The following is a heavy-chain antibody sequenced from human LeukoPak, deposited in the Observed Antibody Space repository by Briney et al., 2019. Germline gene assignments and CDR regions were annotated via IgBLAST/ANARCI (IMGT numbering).Heavy chain of an antibody. Sequence: GRSLRLSCAASGFTFSSYAMHWVRQAPGKGLEWVAVISYDGSNKYYADSVKGRFTISRDNSKNTLYLQMNSLRAEDTAVYYCARERMFGEYFQHWGQGKLVTVSS. CDR2: ISYDGSNK. CDR3: ARERMFGEYFQH. J-gene: IGHJ1*01. V-gene: IGHV3-30-3*01. D-gene: IGHD3-16*01. CDR1: GFTFSSYA.